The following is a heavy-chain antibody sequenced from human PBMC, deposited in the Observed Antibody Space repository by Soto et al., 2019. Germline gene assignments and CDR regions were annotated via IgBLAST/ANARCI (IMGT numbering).Heavy chain of an antibody. CDR2: ISGSGGNT. Sequence: GGSLRLSCAASGFTFSSYAMSWVRQAPGKGLEWVSVISGSGGNTNYADSVKGRFTISRDNPKNTLFLQMNSLRAEDTAVYYCARDPTNYDYVWGSYRSDAFDIWGQGTMVTVSS. CDR1: GFTFSSYA. D-gene: IGHD3-16*02. V-gene: IGHV3-23*01. J-gene: IGHJ3*02. CDR3: ARDPTNYDYVWGSYRSDAFDI.